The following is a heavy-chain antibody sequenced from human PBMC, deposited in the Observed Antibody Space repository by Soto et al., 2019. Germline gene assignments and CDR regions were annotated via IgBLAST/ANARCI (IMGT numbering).Heavy chain of an antibody. D-gene: IGHD4-17*01. V-gene: IGHV1-69*08. Sequence: QVQLVQSGAEVKKPGSSVKVSCKASGGTFSSYTISWVRQAPGQGLEWMGRNSPILGRANYAQKFQGRVTLTADKSTSTAYMELSSLRSEDTAVYYCARETVKAVTLLRGYYYGMDVWGQGTTVTVSS. J-gene: IGHJ6*02. CDR1: GGTFSSYT. CDR2: NSPILGRA. CDR3: ARETVKAVTLLRGYYYGMDV.